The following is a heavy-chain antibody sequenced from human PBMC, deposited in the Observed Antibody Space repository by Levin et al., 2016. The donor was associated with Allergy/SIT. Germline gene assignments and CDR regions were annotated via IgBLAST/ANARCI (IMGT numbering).Heavy chain of an antibody. Sequence: WIRQPPGKGLEWIGEINHSGSINYNPSLKSRVTISVGTSKNQFSLKLSSVTAADTAVYYCARVLRFLEWLLSNYYYYYGMDVWGQGTTVTVSS. D-gene: IGHD3-3*01. CDR2: INHSGSI. CDR3: ARVLRFLEWLLSNYYYYYGMDV. J-gene: IGHJ6*02. V-gene: IGHV4-34*01.